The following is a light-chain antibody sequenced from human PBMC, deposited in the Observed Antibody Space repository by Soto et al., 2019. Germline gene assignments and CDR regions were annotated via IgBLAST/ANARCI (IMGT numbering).Light chain of an antibody. Sequence: EIVVTQSPGTLSLSPGEGATLSCRASQSVSSNYLAWYQQKPGQAPRLLIYGASNRATGIPDRFSGSGSGTEFTLTISRLEPEDFAVYYCRQYSSSPLTFGGGTKVDIK. J-gene: IGKJ4*01. V-gene: IGKV3-20*01. CDR1: QSVSSNY. CDR3: RQYSSSPLT. CDR2: GAS.